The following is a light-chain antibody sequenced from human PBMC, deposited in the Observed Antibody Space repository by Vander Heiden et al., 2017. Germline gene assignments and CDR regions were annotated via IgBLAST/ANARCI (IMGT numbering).Light chain of an antibody. CDR1: KLGDKS. V-gene: IGLV3-1*01. J-gene: IGLJ2*01. CDR3: HACDSSNVV. Sequence: SSDLTQPPSLSVSPGQTVSITCSGDKLGDKSASWYQHKPGQSPVLFIFQDSKRPSGIPERFSGAISGNTATLTIGRTQAMDEADYYCHACDSSNVVFGGGTKLTV. CDR2: QDS.